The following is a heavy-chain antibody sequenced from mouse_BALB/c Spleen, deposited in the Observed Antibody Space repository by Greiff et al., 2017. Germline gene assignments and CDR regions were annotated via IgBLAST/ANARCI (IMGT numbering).Heavy chain of an antibody. CDR1: GFTFSSYT. CDR2: ISSGGSYT. J-gene: IGHJ3*01. Sequence: EVQRVESGGGLVKPGGSLKLSCAASGFTFSSYTMSWVRQTPEKRLEWVATISSGGSYTYYPDSVKGRFTISRDNAKNTLYLQMSSLKSEDTAMYYCTRDEAWFAYWGQGTLVTVSA. V-gene: IGHV5-6-4*01. CDR3: TRDEAWFAY.